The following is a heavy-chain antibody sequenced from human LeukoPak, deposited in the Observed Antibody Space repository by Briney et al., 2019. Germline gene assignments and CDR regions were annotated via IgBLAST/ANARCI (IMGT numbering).Heavy chain of an antibody. CDR2: ISYDGSNK. V-gene: IGHV3-30*18. Sequence: PGGSLRLSCAASGFTFSSYGMHSVRQAPGKGLEWVAVISYDGSNKYYADSVKGRFTISRDNSKNTLYLQMNSLRAEDTAVYYCAKDSGSYELEDLDDYWGQGTLVTVSS. J-gene: IGHJ4*02. D-gene: IGHD1-26*01. CDR3: AKDSGSYELEDLDDY. CDR1: GFTFSSYG.